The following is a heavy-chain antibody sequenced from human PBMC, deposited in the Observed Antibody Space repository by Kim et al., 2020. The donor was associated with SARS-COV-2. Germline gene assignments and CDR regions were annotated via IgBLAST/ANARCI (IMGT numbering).Heavy chain of an antibody. CDR2: IDWDDVK. D-gene: IGHD5-12*01. V-gene: IGHV2-70*11. CDR1: GFSLRTSKIC. J-gene: IGHJ6*02. CDR3: ARTRHDGYRRYGRDV. Sequence: SGPTLVNPTPTLTLTCTFSGFSLRTSKICVSWIRQPPGKALEWLARIDWDDVKYYSTSLKTRLTISKDTSKNQVVRTMTKMYPVDTATYYCARTRHDGYRRYGRDVCGHGTTVTVSS.